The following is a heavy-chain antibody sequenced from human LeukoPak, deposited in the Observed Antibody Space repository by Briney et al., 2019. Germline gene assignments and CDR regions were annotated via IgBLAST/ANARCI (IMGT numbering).Heavy chain of an antibody. J-gene: IGHJ4*02. CDR2: INPNSGGT. Sequence: ASVKVSCKASGYTFTGYYMHWVRQAPGQGLEWMGWINPNSGGTNYAQKFQGRVTMTRDTSISTAYMELSRLRSDDTAVYYCARLLNNPSSGWEFVYYFDYWGQGTLVTVSS. CDR3: ARLLNNPSSGWEFVYYFDY. D-gene: IGHD6-25*01. V-gene: IGHV1-2*02. CDR1: GYTFTGYY.